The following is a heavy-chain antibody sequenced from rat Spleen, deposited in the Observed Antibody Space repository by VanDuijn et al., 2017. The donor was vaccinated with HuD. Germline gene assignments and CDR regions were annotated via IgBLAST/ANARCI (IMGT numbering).Heavy chain of an antibody. V-gene: IGHV2-45*01. CDR1: GFSLTSYS. J-gene: IGHJ4*01. CDR2: MWSGGST. CDR3: ARAPGNGYVMDA. D-gene: IGHD5-1*01. Sequence: QVQLMESGPGLEQPSETLSLTCTVSGFSLTSYSVHWVRQPPGKGLEWMGVMWSGGSTEYNSALKSRLSISRDTSKNHIFLKMNSLQSEDTATYHCARAPGNGYVMDAWGQGASVTVSS.